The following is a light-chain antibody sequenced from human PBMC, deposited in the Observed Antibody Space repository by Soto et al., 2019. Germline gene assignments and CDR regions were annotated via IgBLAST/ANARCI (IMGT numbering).Light chain of an antibody. CDR3: QYNNKAPWI. V-gene: IGKV1-27*01. CDR1: RDIDNS. CDR2: AAS. Sequence: DIQVTQSPPSLSASVGDRVTITCRASRDIDNSLAWYQQVPGKAPKLLIYAASTLQSGVPSRFSGSGSGTSFILTITSMQPDDVADYYCQYNNKAPWIFVQGTKVEI. J-gene: IGKJ1*01.